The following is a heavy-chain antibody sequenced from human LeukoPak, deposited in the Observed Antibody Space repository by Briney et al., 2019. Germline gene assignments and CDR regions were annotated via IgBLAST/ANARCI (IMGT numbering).Heavy chain of an antibody. CDR1: SGSTSSYY. Sequence: SETLSLTCTVSSGSTSSYYWSWIRQPPGKGLEWIGYIYYSGSTNYNPSLKSRVTISVDTSKNQFSLKLSSVTAADTAVYCCARLTKNDSGSFRFGKKKRGYMDVWGKGTTVTISS. J-gene: IGHJ6*03. V-gene: IGHV4-59*12. D-gene: IGHD3-10*01. CDR2: IYYSGST. CDR3: ARLTKNDSGSFRFGKKKRGYMDV.